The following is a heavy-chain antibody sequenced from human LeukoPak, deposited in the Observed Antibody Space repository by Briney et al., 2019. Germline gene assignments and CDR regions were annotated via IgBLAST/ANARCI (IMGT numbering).Heavy chain of an antibody. CDR1: GGSFSGYY. Sequence: PSETLSLTCAVYGGSFSGYYWSWIRQPPGKGLEWIGEINHSGSTNYNPSLKSRVTISVDTPKNQFSLKLSSVTAADTAVYYCARGGMVATKGVLAFDYWGQGTLVTVSS. CDR3: ARGGMVATKGVLAFDY. V-gene: IGHV4-34*01. CDR2: INHSGST. J-gene: IGHJ4*02. D-gene: IGHD5-12*01.